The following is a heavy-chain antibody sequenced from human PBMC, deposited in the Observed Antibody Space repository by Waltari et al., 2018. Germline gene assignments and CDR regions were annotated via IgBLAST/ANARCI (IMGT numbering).Heavy chain of an antibody. V-gene: IGHV1-69*01. CDR2: IIPIFGTA. CDR3: ARDTGYSSGWYHPYYFDY. J-gene: IGHJ4*02. Sequence: QVQLVQSGAEVKKPGSSVKVSCKASGGTSSSYAIRWVRRAPGQGLEWMGGIIPIFGTANYAQKFQGRVTITADESTSTAYMELSSLRSEDTAVYYCARDTGYSSGWYHPYYFDYWGQGTLVTVSS. CDR1: GGTSSSYA. D-gene: IGHD6-19*01.